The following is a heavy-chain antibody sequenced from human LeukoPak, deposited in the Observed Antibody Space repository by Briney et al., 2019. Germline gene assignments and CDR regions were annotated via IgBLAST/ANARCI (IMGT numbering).Heavy chain of an antibody. CDR1: GYSISSGYY. D-gene: IGHD5-18*01. CDR2: TYHSRST. CDR3: ARGGYSFVRYHFDY. V-gene: IGHV4-38-2*01. Sequence: SDTLSLTCAVSGYSISSGYYWGWIRQPPGNGLEWIGTTYHSRSTYYNPSLKSRVTISVDASKNQFSLKLSSVTAADTAVYYCARGGYSFVRYHFDYWGQGTLVTVPS. J-gene: IGHJ4*02.